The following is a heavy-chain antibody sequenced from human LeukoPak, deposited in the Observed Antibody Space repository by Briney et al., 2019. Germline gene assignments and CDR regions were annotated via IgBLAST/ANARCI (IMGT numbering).Heavy chain of an antibody. V-gene: IGHV3-7*01. Sequence: GGSLRLSCAASGFSFSNYWMSWVRQAPGKGLEWVANIKQDGSEKYYVDSVKGRFTISRDNAKNSLYLQMNSLRAEDTAVYYCARDPDYYFDYWGQGTLVTVSS. CDR2: IKQDGSEK. CDR3: ARDPDYYFDY. J-gene: IGHJ4*02. CDR1: GFSFSNYW.